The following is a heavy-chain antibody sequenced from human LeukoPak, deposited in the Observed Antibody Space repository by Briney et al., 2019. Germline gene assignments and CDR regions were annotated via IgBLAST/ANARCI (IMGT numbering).Heavy chain of an antibody. Sequence: GGSLRLSCAASGFTFSSYAMSWVRQAPGKGLEWVSAISGSGGSTYYADSVKGRFTISRDNSKNTLYLQMNSLRAEDTAVYYCAKDLKAGYSYGYLDYWGQGTLATVSS. D-gene: IGHD5-18*01. CDR1: GFTFSSYA. CDR2: ISGSGGST. J-gene: IGHJ4*02. CDR3: AKDLKAGYSYGYLDY. V-gene: IGHV3-23*01.